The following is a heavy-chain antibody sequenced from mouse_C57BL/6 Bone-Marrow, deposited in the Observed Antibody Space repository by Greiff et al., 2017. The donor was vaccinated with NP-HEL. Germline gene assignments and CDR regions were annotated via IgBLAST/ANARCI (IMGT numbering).Heavy chain of an antibody. D-gene: IGHD3-2*02. CDR3: ARAEAQATLFAY. CDR2: IDPSDSEP. CDR1: GYTFTSYW. J-gene: IGHJ3*01. Sequence: VQLQQPGAELVRPGSSVKLSCKASGYTFTSYWMHWVKQRPIQGLEWIGNIDPSDSEPHYNQKFKDKATLTVDKSSSTAYMQLSSLTSEDSAVYYCARAEAQATLFAYWGQGTLVTVSA. V-gene: IGHV1-52*01.